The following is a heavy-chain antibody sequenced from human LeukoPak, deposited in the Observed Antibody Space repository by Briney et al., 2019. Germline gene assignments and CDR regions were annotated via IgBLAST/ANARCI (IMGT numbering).Heavy chain of an antibody. CDR2: ILPGDSDT. J-gene: IGHJ6*03. CDR1: GYVFTSYW. V-gene: IGHV5-51*01. CDR3: ARLGYSYGYYYYMDV. D-gene: IGHD5-18*01. Sequence: GESLQISCKGSGYVFTSYWIGWVRPLPGKGPEWMGIILPGDSDTRYSPSFQGQVTISADKSISTAYLQWSSLKASDTAIYYCARLGYSYGYYYYMDVWGKGTTVTVSS.